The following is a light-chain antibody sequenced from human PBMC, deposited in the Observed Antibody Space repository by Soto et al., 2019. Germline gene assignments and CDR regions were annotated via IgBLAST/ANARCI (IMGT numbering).Light chain of an antibody. J-gene: IGKJ1*01. CDR2: DAS. V-gene: IGKV1-5*01. CDR1: QSISYW. Sequence: DIQMTQSPSTLSSSVGDRVTITCRASQSISYWLTWFQQKPGKAPKVLIYDASSLESGVPSRFNGSGSGTEFTLTISSLQPDDFATYYCQQYKSYWTFGQGTKVDI. CDR3: QQYKSYWT.